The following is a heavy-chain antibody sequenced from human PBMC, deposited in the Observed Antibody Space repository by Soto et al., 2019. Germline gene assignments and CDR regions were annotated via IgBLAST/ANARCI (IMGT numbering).Heavy chain of an antibody. CDR1: GFTFSSYG. CDR2: ISYDGSNK. CDR3: AKDKGNDGDYYYGMDV. Sequence: QVQLVESGGGVVQPGRSLRLSCAASGFTFSSYGMHWVRQAPGKGLEWVAVISYDGSNKYYADSVKGRFTIFRDNSKNTLYLKMNSLRAEDTAVYYCAKDKGNDGDYYYGMDVWGQGTTVTVSS. V-gene: IGHV3-30*18. D-gene: IGHD1-1*01. J-gene: IGHJ6*02.